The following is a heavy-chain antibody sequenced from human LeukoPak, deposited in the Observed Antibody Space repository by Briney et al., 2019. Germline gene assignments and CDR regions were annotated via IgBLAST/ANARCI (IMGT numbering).Heavy chain of an antibody. CDR3: AYSSGRWSFDY. CDR1: GFTVSSNY. J-gene: IGHJ4*02. Sequence: GGSLRLCCAASGFTVSSNYMSWVRQAPGKGLEWVSVIYSGGSTYYADSVKGRFTISRDNSKNTLYLQMNSLRAEDTAVYYCAYSSGRWSFDYWGQGTLVTVSS. D-gene: IGHD6-19*01. CDR2: IYSGGST. V-gene: IGHV3-66*01.